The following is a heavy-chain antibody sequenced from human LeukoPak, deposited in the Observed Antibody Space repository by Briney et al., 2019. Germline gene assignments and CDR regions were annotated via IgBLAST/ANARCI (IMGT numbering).Heavy chain of an antibody. CDR1: GGTFSSYA. CDR3: ARWSGSVTARNYYYYMDV. D-gene: IGHD6-6*01. V-gene: IGHV1-69*04. CDR2: IIPILGIA. Sequence: SVKVSCKASGGTFSSYAISWVRQAPGQGLEWMGRIIPILGIANYAQKFQGRVTITADKSTSTAYMELSSLRSEDTAVYYCARWSGSVTARNYYYYMDVWGEGTTVTVPS. J-gene: IGHJ6*03.